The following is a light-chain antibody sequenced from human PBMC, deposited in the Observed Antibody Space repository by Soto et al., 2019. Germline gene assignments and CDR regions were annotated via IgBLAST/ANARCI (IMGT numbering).Light chain of an antibody. Sequence: QSVLTQPPSASGTPGQRATISCCGSNSNIGSDIVNCYQLLPGAAPEVLINTTNQRPSGVPERFSGSKSGTSASLAISGLQSEDEAEYYCAAWDDSLNGLLFGGGTKLTVL. CDR3: AAWDDSLNGLL. CDR2: TTN. V-gene: IGLV1-44*01. J-gene: IGLJ3*02. CDR1: NSNIGSDI.